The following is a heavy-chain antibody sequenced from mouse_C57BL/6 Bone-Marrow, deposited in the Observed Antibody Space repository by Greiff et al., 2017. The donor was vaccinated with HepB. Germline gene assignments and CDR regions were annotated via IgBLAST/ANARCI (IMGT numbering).Heavy chain of an antibody. Sequence: QVQLQQPGAELVKPGASVKMSCKASGYTFTSYWITWVKQRPGQGLEWIGDIYPGSGSTNYNEKFKSKATLTVDTSSSTAYMQLSSLTSEDSAVYYCASNQYDCDGGYAMDYWGQGTSVTVSS. J-gene: IGHJ4*01. D-gene: IGHD2-4*01. CDR2: IYPGSGST. CDR3: ASNQYDCDGGYAMDY. V-gene: IGHV1-55*01. CDR1: GYTFTSYW.